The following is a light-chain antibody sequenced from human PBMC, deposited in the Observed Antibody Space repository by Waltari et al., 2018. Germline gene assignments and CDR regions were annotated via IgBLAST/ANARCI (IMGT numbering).Light chain of an antibody. Sequence: DIQLTQSPSSVSASVGDRVPITCRASQGISTWLAWYQQKPGKGPQLLIYAASTLQSGVPSRFSGSGSETDFTLTISNLQPEDFATYYCQQGSIFPRTFGQGTKVEIQ. J-gene: IGKJ1*01. V-gene: IGKV1-12*01. CDR2: AAS. CDR3: QQGSIFPRT. CDR1: QGISTW.